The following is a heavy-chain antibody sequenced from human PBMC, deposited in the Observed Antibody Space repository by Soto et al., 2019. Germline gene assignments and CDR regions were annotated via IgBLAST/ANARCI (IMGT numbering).Heavy chain of an antibody. CDR3: ARAMVRGVIDY. CDR2: ISSSGGNT. D-gene: IGHD3-10*01. V-gene: IGHV3-23*01. Sequence: GGSLRLSCAASGFTFSSYAMSWVRQAPGKGLEWVSAISSSGGNTYYADSVKGRFTISRDNSKNSLYLQMNSLRAEDTAVYYCARAMVRGVIDYWGQGTLVTVSS. J-gene: IGHJ4*02. CDR1: GFTFSSYA.